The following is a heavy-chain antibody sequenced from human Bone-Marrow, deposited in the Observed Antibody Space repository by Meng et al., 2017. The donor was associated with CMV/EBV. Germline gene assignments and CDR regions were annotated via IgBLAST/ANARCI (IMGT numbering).Heavy chain of an antibody. CDR3: ARALIVVVPAVTDGMDV. V-gene: IGHV3-21*01. Sequence: GESLKISCAASGFTFSSYSMNWVRQAPGKGLEWVSSISSSSSYIYYADSVKGRFTISRDNAKNSLYLQMNSLRAEDTAVYYCARALIVVVPAVTDGMDVWGQGTTVTFSS. J-gene: IGHJ6*02. CDR1: GFTFSSYS. D-gene: IGHD2-2*01. CDR2: ISSSSSYI.